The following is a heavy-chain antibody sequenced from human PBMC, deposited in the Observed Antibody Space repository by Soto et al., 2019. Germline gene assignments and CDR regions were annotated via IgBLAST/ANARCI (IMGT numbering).Heavy chain of an antibody. Sequence: GGSLRLSCAASGFTFITYWMHWVRQDPGKGPVWVSHINNDGSSTSYADSVKGRFTISRDNAKNTLYLQMNSLRAEDTAVYYCARDQPRYAFDIWGQGTMVTV. CDR2: INNDGSST. V-gene: IGHV3-74*01. CDR1: GFTFITYW. CDR3: ARDQPRYAFDI. J-gene: IGHJ3*02.